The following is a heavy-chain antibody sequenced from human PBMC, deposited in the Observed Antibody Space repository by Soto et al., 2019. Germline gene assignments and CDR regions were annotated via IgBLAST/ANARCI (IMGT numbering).Heavy chain of an antibody. Sequence: QVQLQESGPGLVKPSETLSLTCTVSGGSISSYYWSWIRQPPGKGLEWIGYIYYSGSTNYNPSLKSRVSISVETSKNQFSLKLSSVTAADTAVYYCARVAVTTNIVYYYYMDVWGKGTTVTVSS. D-gene: IGHD4-17*01. CDR3: ARVAVTTNIVYYYYMDV. CDR2: IYYSGST. V-gene: IGHV4-59*01. J-gene: IGHJ6*03. CDR1: GGSISSYY.